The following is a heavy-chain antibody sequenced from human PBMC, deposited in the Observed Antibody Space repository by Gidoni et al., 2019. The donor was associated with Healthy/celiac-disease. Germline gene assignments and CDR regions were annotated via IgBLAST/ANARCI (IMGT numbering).Heavy chain of an antibody. Sequence: QVQLVQSGAEVKKPGASVKVSCKASGYTLTSYAMHWVRQAPGQRLEWMGWINAGNGNTKYSQKFQGRVTITRDTSASTAYMELSSLRSEDTAVYYCARSVVVATIGRFDPWGQGTLVTVSS. CDR1: GYTLTSYA. CDR2: INAGNGNT. CDR3: ARSVVVATIGRFDP. J-gene: IGHJ5*02. D-gene: IGHD5-12*01. V-gene: IGHV1-3*01.